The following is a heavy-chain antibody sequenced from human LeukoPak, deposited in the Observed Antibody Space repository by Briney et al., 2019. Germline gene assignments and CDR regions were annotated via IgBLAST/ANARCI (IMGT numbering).Heavy chain of an antibody. Sequence: PSETLSLTCGVSGGSLSFYYWSWIRQSPGKGLEWIAEISQNGDSNYNMSLKSRVTISVDTSKNQFSLKLSSVTAADTAVYYCARVQVGMRNYYYYMDVWGKGTTVTISS. CDR1: GGSLSFYY. CDR3: ARVQVGMRNYYYYMDV. CDR2: ISQNGDS. D-gene: IGHD2-21*01. V-gene: IGHV4-34*01. J-gene: IGHJ6*03.